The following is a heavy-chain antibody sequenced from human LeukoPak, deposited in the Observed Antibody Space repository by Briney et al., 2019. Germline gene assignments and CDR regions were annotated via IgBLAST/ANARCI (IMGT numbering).Heavy chain of an antibody. V-gene: IGHV3-23*01. D-gene: IGHD1-1*01. CDR1: GFTFSNYA. CDR3: AKGVDNTGRLRWFDS. Sequence: GGSLRLSCAASGFTFSNYALTWVRQTPGKGLEWVSTISGRGSDRFYADAVKGRFTISRGNSKNTMYLQMNSLRIEGTAFYYCAKGVDNTGRLRWFDSWGQGTLVTVSS. J-gene: IGHJ5*01. CDR2: ISGRGSDR.